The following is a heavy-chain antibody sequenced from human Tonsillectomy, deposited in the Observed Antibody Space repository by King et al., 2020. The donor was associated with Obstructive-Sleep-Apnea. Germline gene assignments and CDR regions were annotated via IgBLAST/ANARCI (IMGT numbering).Heavy chain of an antibody. D-gene: IGHD4/OR15-4a*01. CDR2: VNWNGGST. V-gene: IGHV3-20*01. Sequence: VQLVESGGGVVRPGGSLRLSCAASGFTFDDYAMSWVRQAPGKGLEWVSGVNWNGGSTGYADSVKGRFTISRDNAKNSLYLQMNSLRAEDTALYHCARVGERTYDYGARGAFDIWGQGTMVTVSS. CDR1: GFTFDDYA. J-gene: IGHJ3*02. CDR3: ARVGERTYDYGARGAFDI.